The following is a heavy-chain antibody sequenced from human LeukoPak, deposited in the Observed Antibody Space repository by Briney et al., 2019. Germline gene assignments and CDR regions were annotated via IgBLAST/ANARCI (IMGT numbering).Heavy chain of an antibody. Sequence: GGSLRLSCAASGFPFSSYGMRWVRQAPGKGLEWVAVIWYDGSNKYYADSVKGRFTISRDNSKNTLYLQMNSLRAEDTAVYYCARGPYGMDVWGQGTTVTVSS. CDR2: IWYDGSNK. J-gene: IGHJ6*02. CDR1: GFPFSSYG. CDR3: ARGPYGMDV. V-gene: IGHV3-33*01.